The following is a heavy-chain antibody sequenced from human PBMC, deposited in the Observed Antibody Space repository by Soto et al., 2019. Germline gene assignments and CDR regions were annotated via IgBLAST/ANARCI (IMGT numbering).Heavy chain of an antibody. Sequence: GESLKISCKGSGYIFTSYWIGWVRQMPGKGVEWMGIIYPAVSDTRYSPSFQGQVTISADKSITTAYLQWSRLKASDTARYYCARLGHGVGVLWYSYYGMDVWGQGTTVTVSS. CDR2: IYPAVSDT. D-gene: IGHD2-21*01. CDR1: GYIFTSYW. J-gene: IGHJ6*02. V-gene: IGHV5-51*01. CDR3: ARLGHGVGVLWYSYYGMDV.